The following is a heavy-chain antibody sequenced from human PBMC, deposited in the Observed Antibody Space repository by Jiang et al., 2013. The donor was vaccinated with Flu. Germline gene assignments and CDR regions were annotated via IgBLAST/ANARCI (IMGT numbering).Heavy chain of an antibody. D-gene: IGHD3-16*01. V-gene: IGHV4-39*07. Sequence: GLVKPSETLSLTCSVSGGSISSSSYYWGWIRQPPGKGLEWIGIIYYSGTTYYSPSLKSRVTISVDMSKNQFSLNLSSVTAADTAVYYCARRGSGSALDIWGQGTMVTVSS. CDR2: IYYSGTT. CDR3: ARRGSGSALDI. J-gene: IGHJ3*02. CDR1: GGSISSSSYY.